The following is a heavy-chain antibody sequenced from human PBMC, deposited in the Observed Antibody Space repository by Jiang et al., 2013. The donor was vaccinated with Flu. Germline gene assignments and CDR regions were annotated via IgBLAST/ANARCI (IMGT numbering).Heavy chain of an antibody. D-gene: IGHD2-15*01. CDR3: ARVGSGLYCSGGSCYGYYYYGMDV. CDR1: GDSVSSNSAA. Sequence: SQTLSLTCAISGDSVSSNSAAWNWIRQSPSRGLEWLGRTYYRSKWYNDYAVSVKSRITINPDTSKNQFSLQLNSVTPEDTAVYYCARVGSGLYCSGGSCYGYYYYGMDVWGKGTTVTVSS. V-gene: IGHV6-1*01. J-gene: IGHJ6*04. CDR2: TYYRSKWYN.